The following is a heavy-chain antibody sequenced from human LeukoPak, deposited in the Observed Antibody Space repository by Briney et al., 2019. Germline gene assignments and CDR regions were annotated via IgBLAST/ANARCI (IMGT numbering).Heavy chain of an antibody. CDR3: AKETYGDYDAFDI. CDR1: GFTFSSYS. J-gene: IGHJ3*02. CDR2: ISGSGGSI. D-gene: IGHD4-17*01. Sequence: GGSLRLSCAASGFTFSSYSMSWVRQAPGKGLEWVSDISGSGGSIYYADSVKGRFTISRDNAKNTLYLQMNSLRAEDTAVYYCAKETYGDYDAFDIWGQGTMVTVSS. V-gene: IGHV3-23*01.